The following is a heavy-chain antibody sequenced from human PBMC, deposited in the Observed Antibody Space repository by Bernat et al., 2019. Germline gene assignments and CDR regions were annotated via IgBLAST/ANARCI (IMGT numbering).Heavy chain of an antibody. Sequence: QVQLVQSGAEVKKPGASVKVSCKASGYTFTGYYMHWVRQAPGQGLEWMGWINPNSGGTNYAQKFQGRVTMTRDTSISTAYMELSRLRSDDTAVYYCARDCEVGLGGEREQTRSGDENWFDPWGQGTLVTVSS. CDR2: INPNSGGT. CDR3: ARDCEVGLGGEREQTRSGDENWFDP. CDR1: GYTFTGYY. J-gene: IGHJ5*02. V-gene: IGHV1-2*02. D-gene: IGHD1-26*01.